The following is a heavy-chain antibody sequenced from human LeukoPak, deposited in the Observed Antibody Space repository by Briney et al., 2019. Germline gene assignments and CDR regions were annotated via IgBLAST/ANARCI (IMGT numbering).Heavy chain of an antibody. Sequence: SETLSLTCTVSGGSISGSSYYWGWIRQPPGKGLEWIGSINYSGSTYYNPSLKSRVTISVDTSKNQFSLKLNSVTAADTAVYYCARICSSTSCLLDYWGQGTLVTVSS. D-gene: IGHD2-2*01. CDR1: GGSISGSSYY. V-gene: IGHV4-39*01. CDR2: INYSGST. J-gene: IGHJ4*02. CDR3: ARICSSTSCLLDY.